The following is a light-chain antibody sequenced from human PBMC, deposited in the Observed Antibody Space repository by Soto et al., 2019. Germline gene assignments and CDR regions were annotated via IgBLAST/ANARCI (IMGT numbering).Light chain of an antibody. CDR3: QQSFSTPPT. CDR1: QSISSY. J-gene: IGKJ1*01. V-gene: IGKV1-39*01. CDR2: ATS. Sequence: DIQMTQSPSSLSASVGDRVTITCRASQSISSYLNWYQQIPGKAPNLLIYATSSLQSGVPSRFSGSGSGTDFTLTITSLQPEDFATYYCQQSFSTPPTFGQGTKVEIK.